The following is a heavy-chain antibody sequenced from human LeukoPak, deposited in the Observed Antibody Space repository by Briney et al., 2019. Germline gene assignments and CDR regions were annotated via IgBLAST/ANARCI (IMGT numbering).Heavy chain of an antibody. CDR3: ARYRGRATKSAIDY. CDR2: INHSGST. D-gene: IGHD5-12*01. CDR1: GGSISSYY. V-gene: IGHV4-34*01. J-gene: IGHJ4*02. Sequence: SETLSLTCTVSGGSISSYYWSWIRQPPGKGLEWIGEINHSGSTNYNPSLKSRVTISVDTSKNQFSLKLSSVTAADTAVYYCARYRGRATKSAIDYWGQGTLVTVSS.